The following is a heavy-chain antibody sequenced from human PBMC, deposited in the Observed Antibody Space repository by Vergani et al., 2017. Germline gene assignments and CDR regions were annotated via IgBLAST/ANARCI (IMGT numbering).Heavy chain of an antibody. J-gene: IGHJ4*02. CDR1: GFTFGDYA. D-gene: IGHD2-2*01. V-gene: IGHV3-49*03. Sequence: EVQLVESGGGLVQPGRSLRLSCTASGFTFGDYAMSWFRQAPGKGLEWVGFIRSKAYGGTTEYAASVKGRFTISRDDSKSIAYLQMNSLKTDDTAVYYCTXVAWDIVVVPAAIDFDYWGQGTLVTVSS. CDR2: IRSKAYGGTT. CDR3: TXVAWDIVVVPAAIDFDY.